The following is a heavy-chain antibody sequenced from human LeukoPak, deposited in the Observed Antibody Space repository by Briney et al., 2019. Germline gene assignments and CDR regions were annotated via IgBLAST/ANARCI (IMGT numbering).Heavy chain of an antibody. Sequence: PSQTLSLTCTVSGGSISSGGYYWSWIRQHPGKGLEWIGYIYYSGSTNYNPSLKSRVTMSADTSKNQFSLKLSSVTAADTAVYYCARGDDFWSGYYNYWGQGTLVTVSS. CDR2: IYYSGST. J-gene: IGHJ4*02. D-gene: IGHD3-3*01. CDR1: GGSISSGGYY. CDR3: ARGDDFWSGYYNY. V-gene: IGHV4-31*03.